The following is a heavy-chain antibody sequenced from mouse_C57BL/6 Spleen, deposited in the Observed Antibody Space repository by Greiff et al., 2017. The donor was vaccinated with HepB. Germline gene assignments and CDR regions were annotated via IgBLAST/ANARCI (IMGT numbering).Heavy chain of an antibody. CDR2: IDPSDSET. Sequence: QVQLKQPGAELVRPGSSVKLSCKASGYTFTSYWMHWVKQRPIQGLEWIGNIDPSDSETHYNQKFKDKATLTVDKSSSTAYMQLSSLTSEDSAVYYCVRGDTTVVAPYYAMDYCGQGTSVTVSS. D-gene: IGHD1-1*01. V-gene: IGHV1-52*01. CDR3: VRGDTTVVAPYYAMDY. J-gene: IGHJ4*01. CDR1: GYTFTSYW.